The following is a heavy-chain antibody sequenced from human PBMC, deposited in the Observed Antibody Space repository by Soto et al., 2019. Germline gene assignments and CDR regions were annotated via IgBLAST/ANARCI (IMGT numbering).Heavy chain of an antibody. J-gene: IGHJ4*02. Sequence: GASVKVSCKASGGTFSSYASSWVRQAPGQGLEWMGGIIPIFGTANYAQKFQGRVTITADESTSTAYMELSSLRSEDTAVYYCALSHQLSLPYYFDYWGQGTLVNVSS. V-gene: IGHV1-69*13. CDR1: GGTFSSYA. CDR2: IIPIFGTA. CDR3: ALSHQLSLPYYFDY. D-gene: IGHD1-7*01.